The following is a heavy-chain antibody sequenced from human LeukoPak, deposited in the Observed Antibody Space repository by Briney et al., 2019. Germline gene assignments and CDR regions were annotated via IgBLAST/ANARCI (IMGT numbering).Heavy chain of an antibody. D-gene: IGHD2/OR15-2a*01. CDR2: IYHSGST. CDR3: ARGRFYGFSGDS. Sequence: SETLSLTCTVSGGSISTGGYYWNWIRQHPGKGLEWIGFIYHSGSTSYNPSLKSRLSISVDTSKNQFSLRLNSVTAADTAVYYCARGRFYGFSGDSWGQGTLVTVSS. CDR1: GGSISTGGYY. V-gene: IGHV4-31*03. J-gene: IGHJ4*02.